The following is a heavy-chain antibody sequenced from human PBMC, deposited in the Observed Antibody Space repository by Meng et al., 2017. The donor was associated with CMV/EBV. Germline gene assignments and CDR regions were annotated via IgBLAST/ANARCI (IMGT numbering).Heavy chain of an antibody. CDR1: GYTFTSYV. V-gene: IGHV1-18*01. Sequence: ASVNVSCKTSGYTFTSYVITWVRQAPGQGLEWMGWISAYNGNTNYAQKLQGRVTMTTDTSTSTAYMDLRDLRFDDTAVYYCARARVDDVLTGYLPQGDVYYYGMDVWGLGTTVTVSS. CDR2: ISAYNGNT. D-gene: IGHD3-9*01. CDR3: ARARVDDVLTGYLPQGDVYYYGMDV. J-gene: IGHJ6*02.